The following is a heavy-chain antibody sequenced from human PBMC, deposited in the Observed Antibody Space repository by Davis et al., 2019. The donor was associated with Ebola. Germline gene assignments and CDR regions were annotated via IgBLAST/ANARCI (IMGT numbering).Heavy chain of an antibody. CDR1: GFTFSDHY. J-gene: IGHJ6*02. CDR3: ARDEWFGELLFGDYGMDV. V-gene: IGHV3-72*01. D-gene: IGHD3-10*01. CDR2: TRNKANSYTT. Sequence: GESLKISCAASGFTFSDHYMDWVRQAPGKGLEWVGRTRNKANSYTTEYAASVKGRFTISRDDSKNSLYLQMNSLRAEDTAVYYCARDEWFGELLFGDYGMDVWGQGTTVTVSS.